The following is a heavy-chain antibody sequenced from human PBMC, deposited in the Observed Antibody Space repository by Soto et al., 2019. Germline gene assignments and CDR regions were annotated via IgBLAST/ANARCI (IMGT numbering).Heavy chain of an antibody. CDR3: AREVAEAARSLDY. Sequence: PSETLSLTCTVSGGSFSTYYWPWIRQPAGRGLEWVGRIFTSGSTNYNPSLKSRVTMSVDTSKNHFSLNLTSVTAADTAVYYCAREVAEAARSLDYWGQGTLVTVSS. CDR1: GGSFSTYY. CDR2: IFTSGST. J-gene: IGHJ4*02. V-gene: IGHV4-4*07. D-gene: IGHD6-6*01.